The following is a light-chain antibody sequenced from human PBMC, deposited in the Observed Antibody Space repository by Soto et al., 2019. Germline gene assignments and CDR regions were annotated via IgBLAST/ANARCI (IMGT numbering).Light chain of an antibody. CDR1: QDIRNS. V-gene: IGKV1-33*01. CDR3: QQYENLVT. CDR2: DAS. Sequence: DIQMTQSPSFLSASVGDRVTITCQASQDIRNSLNWYQQKPGTAPNLLIYDASNLETGVPPRFSGSGYGTDFSFSISSLQPEDIATYYCQQYENLVTFGQGTRLEIK. J-gene: IGKJ5*01.